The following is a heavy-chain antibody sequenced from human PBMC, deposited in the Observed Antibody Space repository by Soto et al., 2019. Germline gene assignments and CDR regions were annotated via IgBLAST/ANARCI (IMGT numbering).Heavy chain of an antibody. D-gene: IGHD4-17*01. V-gene: IGHV1-69*13. CDR1: GGTFSTFG. Sequence: SVKVSCKASGGTFSTFGISWVRQAPGQGLEWMGGIIPFFGTARYSQKFEDRITITADESTNTVYMDLRSLTSEDTAIYYCAKSAPMDAGDKYYYDFWGQGALVTVLL. CDR2: IIPFFGTA. J-gene: IGHJ4*02. CDR3: AKSAPMDAGDKYYYDF.